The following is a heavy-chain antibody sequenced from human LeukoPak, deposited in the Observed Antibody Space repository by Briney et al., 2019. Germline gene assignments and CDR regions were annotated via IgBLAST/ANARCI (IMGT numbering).Heavy chain of an antibody. CDR2: IKESGDIT. V-gene: IGHV3-23*01. Sequence: PGGSLRLSCAASGFTFSSYSMCWVRQAPGKGPEWVSGIKESGDITDYADSVKGRFTISRDNSKNTLYLQMNSLRAEDTAKYYCAKYCSGATCSGYWGQGTLVTVSS. CDR3: AKYCSGATCSGY. CDR1: GFTFSSYS. D-gene: IGHD2-15*01. J-gene: IGHJ4*02.